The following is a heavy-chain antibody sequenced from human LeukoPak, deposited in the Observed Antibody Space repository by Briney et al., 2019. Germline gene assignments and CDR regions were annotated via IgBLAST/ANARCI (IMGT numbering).Heavy chain of an antibody. J-gene: IGHJ6*02. CDR3: SRGLVYSSGYDYGSDV. D-gene: IGHD6-19*01. Sequence: PSETLSLTCTVSGGSISSYYWTWIRHPAGKGLEWIGRIYSSGSTDYNPSLKSRLTLSLDMSKNQISLELTSVTAADTAMYYCSRGLVYSSGYDYGSDVWGQGTTVTVSS. CDR2: IYSSGST. V-gene: IGHV4-4*07. CDR1: GGSISSYY.